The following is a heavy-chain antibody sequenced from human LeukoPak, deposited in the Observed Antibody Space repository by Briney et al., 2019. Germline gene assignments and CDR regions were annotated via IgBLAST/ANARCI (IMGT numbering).Heavy chain of an antibody. Sequence: GGSLRLSCAASGFTVSSNYMSWVRQAPGKGLEWVSVIYSGVSPYYADSVKGRFTISRDNSKNTLYLQMNSLRAEDTAVYYCARASISTDFWSGYYTGIGYYYYYMDVWGKGTTVTVSS. CDR3: ARASISTDFWSGYYTGIGYYYYYMDV. CDR1: GFTVSSNY. CDR2: IYSGVSP. V-gene: IGHV3-66*02. J-gene: IGHJ6*03. D-gene: IGHD3-3*01.